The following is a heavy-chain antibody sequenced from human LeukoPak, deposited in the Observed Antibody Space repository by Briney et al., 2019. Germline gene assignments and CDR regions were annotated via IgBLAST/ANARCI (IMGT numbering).Heavy chain of an antibody. V-gene: IGHV4-59*11. J-gene: IGHJ6*02. D-gene: IGHD3-10*01. Sequence: SETLSLTCSVSGGSISGHYWSWIRQPPGKGLDWIGYIYYSGSTNYNPSLKSRVTISVDTSKNQLSLNLSSVTAADTAVYYCARSPGGYYGMDVWGHGTTVTVSS. CDR2: IYYSGST. CDR1: GGSISGHY. CDR3: ARSPGGYYGMDV.